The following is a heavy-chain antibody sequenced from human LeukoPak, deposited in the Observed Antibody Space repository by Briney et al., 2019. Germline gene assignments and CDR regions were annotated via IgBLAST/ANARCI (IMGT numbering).Heavy chain of an antibody. J-gene: IGHJ5*02. Sequence: GGSLRLSCAASGFTVSSNYMSWVRQAPGKGLEWVSSISSSSSYIYYADSVKGRFTISRDNAKNSLYLQMNSLRAEDTAVYYCARDYGDFLSPFDPWGQGTLVTVSS. D-gene: IGHD4-17*01. CDR1: GFTVSSNY. CDR3: ARDYGDFLSPFDP. CDR2: ISSSSSYI. V-gene: IGHV3-21*01.